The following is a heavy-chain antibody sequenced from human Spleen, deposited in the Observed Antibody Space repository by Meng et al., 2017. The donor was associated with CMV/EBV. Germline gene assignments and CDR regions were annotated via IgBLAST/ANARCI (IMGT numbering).Heavy chain of an antibody. J-gene: IGHJ6*02. V-gene: IGHV6-1*01. CDR1: GDSVSSNSAA. D-gene: IGHD4-17*01. CDR2: TYYRSKWYD. Sequence: SQTLSLTCAISGDSVSSNSAAWNWIRQSPSRGLEWLGRTYYRSKWYDDYAMAVKSRITINPDTSKNQFSLQLNSVTPEDTAVYYCARDRYDYGDYPYYYGMDVWGQGTTVTVSS. CDR3: ARDRYDYGDYPYYYGMDV.